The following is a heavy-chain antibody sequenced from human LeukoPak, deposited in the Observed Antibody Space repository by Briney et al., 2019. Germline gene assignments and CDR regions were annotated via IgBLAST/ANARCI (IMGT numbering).Heavy chain of an antibody. D-gene: IGHD4-17*01. CDR3: ARVYGDRDAFDI. CDR1: GDSVSSNSVA. CDR2: TYYRSNWYN. V-gene: IGHV6-1*01. J-gene: IGHJ3*02. Sequence: SQTLSLTCAISGDSVSSNSVAWNWIRQSPSRGLEWLGRTYYRSNWYNDYALSVKSRITINPDTSKNQFSLQLNSVTPEDTAVYYCARVYGDRDAFDIWGQGTMVTVSS.